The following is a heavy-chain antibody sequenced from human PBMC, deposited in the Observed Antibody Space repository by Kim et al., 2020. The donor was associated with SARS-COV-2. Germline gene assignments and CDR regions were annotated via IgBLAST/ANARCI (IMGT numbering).Heavy chain of an antibody. D-gene: IGHD6-13*01. J-gene: IGHJ3*02. Sequence: KGRFTISRDNSKNTLYLQMNSLGAEDTAVYYCARGTKEVAAAGTEHAFDIWGQGTMVTVSS. CDR3: ARGTKEVAAAGTEHAFDI. V-gene: IGHV3-30*01.